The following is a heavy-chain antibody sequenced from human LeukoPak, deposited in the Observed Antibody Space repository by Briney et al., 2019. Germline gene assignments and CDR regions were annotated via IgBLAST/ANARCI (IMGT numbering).Heavy chain of an antibody. J-gene: IGHJ3*02. V-gene: IGHV1-69*05. CDR3: ARDTDGDGYNSENDAFDI. Sequence: SVKVSCKASGGTFSSYAISWVRQAPGQGLEWMGRIIPIFGTANYAQKFQGRVTITTDESTSTAYMELSSLRSEDTAVYYCARDTDGDGYNSENDAFDIWGQGTMVTVSS. D-gene: IGHD5-24*01. CDR2: IIPIFGTA. CDR1: GGTFSSYA.